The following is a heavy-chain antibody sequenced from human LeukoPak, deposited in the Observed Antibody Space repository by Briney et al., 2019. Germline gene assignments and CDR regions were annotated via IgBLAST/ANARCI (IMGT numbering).Heavy chain of an antibody. D-gene: IGHD6-13*01. V-gene: IGHV1-18*01. CDR3: ARANDIAAAGSFDY. Sequence: ASVKVSCKASGYTFTSYGISWVRQAPGQGLEWMGWISGYNGNTKDAQKLQGRVTMTTDTSTSTAYMELRSLRSDDTAVYYCARANDIAAAGSFDYWGQGTLVTVSS. CDR1: GYTFTSYG. J-gene: IGHJ4*02. CDR2: ISGYNGNT.